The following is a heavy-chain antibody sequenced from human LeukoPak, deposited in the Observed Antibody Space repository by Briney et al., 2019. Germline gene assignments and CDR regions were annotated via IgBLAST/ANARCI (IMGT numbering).Heavy chain of an antibody. CDR3: ARPHRGVVVAAAFDY. V-gene: IGHV4-38-2*02. D-gene: IGHD2-15*01. Sequence: SETLSLTCTVSGYSISSGYYWGWIRQPPGKGLEWIGSIYHSGSTYYNPSLKSRVTISVDTSKNQFSLKLSSVTAAGTAVYYCARPHRGVVVAAAFDYWGQGTLVTVSS. CDR1: GYSISSGYY. CDR2: IYHSGST. J-gene: IGHJ4*02.